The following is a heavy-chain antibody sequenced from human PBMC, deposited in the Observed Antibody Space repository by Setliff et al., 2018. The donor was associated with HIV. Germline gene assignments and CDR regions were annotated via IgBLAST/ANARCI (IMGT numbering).Heavy chain of an antibody. Sequence: SETLSLTCTVSGGSISSSSYYWGWIRQPPGKGLEWIGSIYYSGSTYYNPSLKSRFTISRDNSRNTLYLQMNDLTADDMAIYYCAKATDYNGELHYWGQGTLVTVSS. CDR2: IYYSGST. V-gene: IGHV4-39*02. J-gene: IGHJ4*02. CDR1: GGSISSSSYY. CDR3: AKATDYNGELHY. D-gene: IGHD1-26*01.